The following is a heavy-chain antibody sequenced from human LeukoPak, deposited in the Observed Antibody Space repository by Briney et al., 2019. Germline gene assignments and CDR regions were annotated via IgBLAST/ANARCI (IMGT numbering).Heavy chain of an antibody. Sequence: SETLSLTCTVSGGSVSSSTYYWGWVRQPPGKGLEWIANVYYTGNTYYNPSLRSRVTMSVDTSKNQFSLKLNSVTAADTAVYYCARGGSDNWGLFDHWGQGTLVTVSS. V-gene: IGHV4-39*07. CDR2: VYYTGNT. D-gene: IGHD1-1*01. J-gene: IGHJ4*02. CDR1: GGSVSSSTYY. CDR3: ARGGSDNWGLFDH.